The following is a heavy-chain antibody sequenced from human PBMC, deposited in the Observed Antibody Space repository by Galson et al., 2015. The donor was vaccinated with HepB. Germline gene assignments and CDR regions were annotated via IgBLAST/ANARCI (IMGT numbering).Heavy chain of an antibody. Sequence: SLRLSCAASGFTFSSYAMHWVRQAPGKGLEWVAVISYDGSNKYYADSVKGRFTISRDNSKNTLYLQMNSLRAEDTAVYYCARDFLGGYDPYFDYWGQGTLVTVSS. V-gene: IGHV3-30*04. D-gene: IGHD5-12*01. CDR2: ISYDGSNK. CDR1: GFTFSSYA. CDR3: ARDFLGGYDPYFDY. J-gene: IGHJ4*02.